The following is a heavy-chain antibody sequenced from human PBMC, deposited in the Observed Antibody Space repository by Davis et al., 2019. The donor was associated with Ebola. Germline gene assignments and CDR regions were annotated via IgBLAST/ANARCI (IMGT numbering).Heavy chain of an antibody. Sequence: GESLKISCAASGFTFSSYGMHWVRQAPGKGLEWVAVISYDGSNKYYADSVKGRFTISRDNAKNSLYLQMNSLRAEDTAVYYCARAQLFGVVILRVFDLWGRGTLVTVSS. D-gene: IGHD3-3*01. V-gene: IGHV3-30*03. CDR2: ISYDGSNK. J-gene: IGHJ2*01. CDR3: ARAQLFGVVILRVFDL. CDR1: GFTFSSYG.